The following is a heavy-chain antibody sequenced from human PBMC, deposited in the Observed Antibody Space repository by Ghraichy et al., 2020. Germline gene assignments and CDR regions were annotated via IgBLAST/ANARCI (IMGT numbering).Heavy chain of an antibody. V-gene: IGHV3-64D*06. CDR1: GFTFSSYA. J-gene: IGHJ4*02. CDR3: VKTVEGKRFLEWLDDY. Sequence: GGSLRLSCSASGFTFSSYAMHWVRQAPGKGLEYVSAISSNGGSTYYADSVKGRFTISRDNSKNTLYLQMSSLRAEDTAVYYCVKTVEGKRFLEWLDDYWGQGTLVTVSS. D-gene: IGHD3-3*01. CDR2: ISSNGGST.